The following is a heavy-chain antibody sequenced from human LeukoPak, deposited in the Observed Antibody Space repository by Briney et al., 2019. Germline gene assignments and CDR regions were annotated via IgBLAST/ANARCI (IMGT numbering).Heavy chain of an antibody. J-gene: IGHJ5*02. CDR2: ISYDGSNK. D-gene: IGHD6-19*01. V-gene: IGHV3-30-3*02. CDR1: GFTFSSYA. CDR3: AKWGSSSGPRFDP. Sequence: PGRSLRLSCAASGFTFSSYAMHWVRQAPGKGLEWVAVISYDGSNKYYADSVKGRFTISRDNSKNTLYLQMNSLRAEDTAVYYCAKWGSSSGPRFDPWGQGTLVTVSS.